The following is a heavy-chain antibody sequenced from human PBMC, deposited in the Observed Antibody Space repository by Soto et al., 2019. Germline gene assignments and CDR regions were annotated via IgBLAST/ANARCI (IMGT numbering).Heavy chain of an antibody. CDR3: ARGYSDSSGYYYPGVDNWFDP. D-gene: IGHD3-22*01. V-gene: IGHV1-2*04. Sequence: ASVKVSCKASGYTFTGYYMHWVRQAPGQGLEWMGWINPNSGGTNYAQKFQGWVTMTRDTSISTAYMELSRLRSDDTAVYYCARGYSDSSGYYYPGVDNWFDPWGQGTLVTVSS. CDR2: INPNSGGT. CDR1: GYTFTGYY. J-gene: IGHJ5*02.